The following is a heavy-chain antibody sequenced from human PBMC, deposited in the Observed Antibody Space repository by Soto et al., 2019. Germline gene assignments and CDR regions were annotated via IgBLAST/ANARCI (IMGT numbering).Heavy chain of an antibody. CDR2: ISAYNGNT. D-gene: IGHD3-3*01. CDR3: ARDAAGDFWSADGMDV. Sequence: ASLKVSCKASGYTFTSYGISWVRQAPGQGLEWMGWISAYNGNTNYAQKLQGRVTMTTDTSTSTAYMELRSLRSDDTAVYYCARDAAGDFWSADGMDVWGQGTTVTVSS. J-gene: IGHJ6*02. CDR1: GYTFTSYG. V-gene: IGHV1-18*01.